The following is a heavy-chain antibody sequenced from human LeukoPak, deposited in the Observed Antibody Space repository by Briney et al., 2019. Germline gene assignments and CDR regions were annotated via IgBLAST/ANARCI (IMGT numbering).Heavy chain of an antibody. V-gene: IGHV1-18*01. Sequence: ASVTVSFTASGYTFTSYGISWVRQAPGQGLEWMGWISAYNGNTNYAQKLQGRVTMTTDTSTSTAYMELRSLRSDDTAVYYCARESDDSSGWYRAKYFDYWGQGTLVTVSS. J-gene: IGHJ4*02. D-gene: IGHD6-19*01. CDR3: ARESDDSSGWYRAKYFDY. CDR2: ISAYNGNT. CDR1: GYTFTSYG.